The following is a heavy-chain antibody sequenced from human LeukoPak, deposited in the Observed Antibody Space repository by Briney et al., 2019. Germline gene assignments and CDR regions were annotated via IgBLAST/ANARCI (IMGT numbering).Heavy chain of an antibody. CDR2: INPNSGGT. J-gene: IGHJ4*02. CDR1: GYTFTGYY. CDR3: ARDLGGDY. Sequence: ASVTVSCKASGYTFTGYYMHWVRPAPGRGLEWMGWINPNSGGTNYAQKFQGRVTMTRDTSISTAYMELSRLRSDDTAVYYCARDLGGDYWGQGTLVTVSS. V-gene: IGHV1-2*02.